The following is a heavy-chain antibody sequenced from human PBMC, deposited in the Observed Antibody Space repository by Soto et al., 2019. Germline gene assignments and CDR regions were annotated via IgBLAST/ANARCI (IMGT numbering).Heavy chain of an antibody. CDR2: INPNSGGT. D-gene: IGHD3-10*01. J-gene: IGHJ4*02. CDR3: ARADHYYGSGSYLDY. Sequence: GPVKVSCRASGYTFTCYYMHWVRQAPGQGLEWMGWINPNSGGTNYAQKFQGRVTMTRDTSISTAYMELSRLRSDDTAVYYCARADHYYGSGSYLDYWGQGTLVTVSS. CDR1: GYTFTCYY. V-gene: IGHV1-2*02.